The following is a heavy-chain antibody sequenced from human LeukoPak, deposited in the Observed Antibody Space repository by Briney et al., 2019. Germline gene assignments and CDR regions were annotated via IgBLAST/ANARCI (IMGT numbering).Heavy chain of an antibody. CDR1: GFTFSGSV. V-gene: IGHV3-73*01. CDR3: TGGSGWYSPDY. Sequence: GGSLRLSCAASGFTFSGSVMHWVRQASGKGLEWVGLIRSKANSYATVYAASVTGRFTISRDDSKNTAYLQMNSLKTEDTAVYYCTGGSGWYSPDYWGQGTLVTVTS. CDR2: IRSKANSYAT. J-gene: IGHJ4*02. D-gene: IGHD6-19*01.